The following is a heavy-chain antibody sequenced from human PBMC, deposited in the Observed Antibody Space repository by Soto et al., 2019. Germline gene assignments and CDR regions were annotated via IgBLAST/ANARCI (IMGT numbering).Heavy chain of an antibody. CDR1: GYSISSGYY. D-gene: IGHD4-17*01. J-gene: IGHJ5*02. CDR2: IYHSCST. Sequence: SESLSLTSAVPGYSISSGYYWGCIRQTPGKGLEWIASIYHSCSTYYNPSLKSRVTISVETSKNQFSLKLTSVTAADTAVYYCARGAATVTPGWFDPWGQGIMVTVSS. V-gene: IGHV4-38-2*01. CDR3: ARGAATVTPGWFDP.